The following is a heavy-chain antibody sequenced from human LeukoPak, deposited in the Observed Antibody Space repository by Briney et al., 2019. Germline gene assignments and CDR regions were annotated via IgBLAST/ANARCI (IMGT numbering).Heavy chain of an antibody. CDR1: GFTVSSNY. CDR3: ARSGSGSYGYYYYMDV. D-gene: IGHD3-10*01. Sequence: GGSLRLSCAASGFTVSSNYMSWVRQAPGKGLEWVSVIYSGGSTYYADSVKGRFTISRDNSKNTLYLQMNSLRAEDTAVYYCARSGSGSYGYYYYMDVWGKGTTVTISS. CDR2: IYSGGST. J-gene: IGHJ6*03. V-gene: IGHV3-53*01.